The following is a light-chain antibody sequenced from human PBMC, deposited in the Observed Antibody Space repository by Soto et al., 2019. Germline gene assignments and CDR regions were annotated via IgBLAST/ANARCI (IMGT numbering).Light chain of an antibody. V-gene: IGLV2-14*01. CDR3: SSYTSSGSYV. CDR1: SSDVGGYNY. Sequence: QSALTQPASVPGSPGQSIAISCTGTSSDVGGYNYVSWYQQHPGKAPKLLIYDVNNRPSGASDRFSGSKSGITASLTISGLQTEDEADYYCSSYTSSGSYVFGTGTKVTVL. J-gene: IGLJ1*01. CDR2: DVN.